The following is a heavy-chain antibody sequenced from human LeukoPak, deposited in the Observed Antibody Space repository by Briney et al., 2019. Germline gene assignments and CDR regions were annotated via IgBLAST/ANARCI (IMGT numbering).Heavy chain of an antibody. V-gene: IGHV4-39*01. Sequence: SETLSLTCAVYGGSFSSYYWGWIRQPPGKGLEWIGSIYYSGSTYYNPSLKSRVTISVDTSKNQFSLKLSSVTAADTAVYYCARGITMIVVVPTDNYYFDYWGQGTLVTVSS. CDR3: ARGITMIVVVPTDNYYFDY. D-gene: IGHD3-22*01. CDR1: GGSFSSYY. J-gene: IGHJ4*02. CDR2: IYYSGST.